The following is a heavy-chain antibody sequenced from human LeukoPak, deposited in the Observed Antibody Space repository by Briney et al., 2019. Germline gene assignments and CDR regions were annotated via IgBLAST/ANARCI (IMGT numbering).Heavy chain of an antibody. CDR2: ISGSGGST. CDR3: ATFQRYYYDSSGSPQDY. Sequence: GGSLRLSCAASGFTFSSYAISWVRQAPGKGLEWVSAISGSGGSTYYADSVKGRFTISRDNSKNTLYLQMNSLRAEDTAVYYCATFQRYYYDSSGSPQDYWGQGTLVTVSS. J-gene: IGHJ4*02. V-gene: IGHV3-23*01. D-gene: IGHD3-22*01. CDR1: GFTFSSYA.